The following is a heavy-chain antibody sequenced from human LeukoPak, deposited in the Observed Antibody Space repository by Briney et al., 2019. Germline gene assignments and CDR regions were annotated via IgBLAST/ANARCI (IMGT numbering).Heavy chain of an antibody. J-gene: IGHJ4*02. D-gene: IGHD2-2*01. CDR3: ARGGEGYCSSTSCYYFDY. Sequence: SVKVSCKASGGTFSSYAISWVRQAPGQGLEWMGGIIPIFGTANYAQKFQGRVTITADESTSTAYMELSSLRSEDTAVYYCARGGEGYCSSTSCYYFDYWGQGTLVTVSS. V-gene: IGHV1-69*01. CDR2: IIPIFGTA. CDR1: GGTFSSYA.